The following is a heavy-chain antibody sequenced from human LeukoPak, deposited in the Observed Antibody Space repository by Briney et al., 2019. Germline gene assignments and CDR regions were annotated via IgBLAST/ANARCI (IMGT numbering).Heavy chain of an antibody. J-gene: IGHJ6*04. CDR3: AELGITMIGGV. CDR1: GFTFSSYE. Sequence: GGSLRLSCAASGFTFSSYEMNWVRQAPGKGLEWVSYISSSGSTIYYADSVKGRFTISRDNAKNSLYLQMNSLRAEDTAVCYCAELGITMIGGVWGKGTTVTVSS. V-gene: IGHV3-48*03. D-gene: IGHD3-10*02. CDR2: ISSSGSTI.